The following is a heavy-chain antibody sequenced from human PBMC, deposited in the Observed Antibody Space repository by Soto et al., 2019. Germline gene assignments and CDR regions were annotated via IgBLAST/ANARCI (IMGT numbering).Heavy chain of an antibody. J-gene: IGHJ3*01. D-gene: IGHD3-22*01. CDR2: IFHSGST. CDR3: ARYGGVYHDTTPSSAIDF. V-gene: IGHV4-4*02. Sequence: SETLSLTCAVSGGSISSDNWWNWVRQPPGKGLEWIGEIFHSGSTNYNPSLKSRVTMSVDKSKNQFSLKLTSVTAADTAVYYCARYGGVYHDTTPSSAIDFWGQGTLVTVSS. CDR1: GGSISSDNW.